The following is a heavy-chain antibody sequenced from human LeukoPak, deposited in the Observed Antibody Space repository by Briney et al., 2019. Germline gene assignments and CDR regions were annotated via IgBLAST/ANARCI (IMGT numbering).Heavy chain of an antibody. V-gene: IGHV3-23*01. CDR3: AKDVYSSGWYYFDY. J-gene: IGHJ4*02. Sequence: LAGGSLRLSCAASGFTFSSYAMSWVRQAPGKGLEWVSAISGSGGSTYYADSVKGRFTISRDNSKNTPYLQMNSLRAEDTAVYYCAKDVYSSGWYYFDYWGQGTLVTVSS. D-gene: IGHD6-19*01. CDR2: ISGSGGST. CDR1: GFTFSSYA.